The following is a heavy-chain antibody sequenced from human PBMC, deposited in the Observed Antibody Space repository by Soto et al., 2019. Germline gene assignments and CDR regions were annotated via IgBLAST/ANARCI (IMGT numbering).Heavy chain of an antibody. J-gene: IGHJ4*02. Sequence: SVKVSCKASEYTCSSYTLHWVRQAPGQRLEWMVCNNAGDADPKYSQKFQGRVSISRDTSASTASMELSSLTSEDTAVYYCARELQGLYYFDYWGQASLVTVSS. CDR1: EYTCSSYT. CDR2: NNAGDADP. V-gene: IGHV1-3*01. CDR3: ARELQGLYYFDY. D-gene: IGHD4-4*01.